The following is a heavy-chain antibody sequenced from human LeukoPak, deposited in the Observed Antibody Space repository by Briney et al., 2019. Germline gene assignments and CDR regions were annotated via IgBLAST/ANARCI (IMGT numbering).Heavy chain of an antibody. Sequence: GRSLRLSCAASGFTFDDYAMHWVRQAPGKGLEWVSGISWNSGSIGYADSVKGRFTISRDNAKNSLYLQMNSLRAEDTALYYCARDGCSSTSCYTRWFDPWGQGTLVTVSS. J-gene: IGHJ5*02. CDR3: ARDGCSSTSCYTRWFDP. V-gene: IGHV3-9*01. CDR2: ISWNSGSI. D-gene: IGHD2-2*02. CDR1: GFTFDDYA.